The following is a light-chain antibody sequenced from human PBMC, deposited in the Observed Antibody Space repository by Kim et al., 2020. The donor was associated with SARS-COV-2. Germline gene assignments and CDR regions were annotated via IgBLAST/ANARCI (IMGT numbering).Light chain of an antibody. V-gene: IGLV1-47*02. CDR3: AAWDDSLSGWV. CDR1: SSIMGGNY. J-gene: IGLJ3*02. Sequence: QGGSISSSGSSSIMGGNYVYWYQQLPGTAPKLRIYTNNQRPSGVPDRFSGSKSGTSASLAISGLRSEDEADYYCAAWDDSLSGWVFGGGTQLTVL. CDR2: TNN.